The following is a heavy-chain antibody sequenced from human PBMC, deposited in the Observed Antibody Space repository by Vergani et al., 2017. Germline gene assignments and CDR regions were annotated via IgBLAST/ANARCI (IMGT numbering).Heavy chain of an antibody. D-gene: IGHD2-2*01. J-gene: IGHJ6*03. CDR2: IYSGGSST. Sequence: EVQLLESGGGLVQPGGSLRLSCAASGFTFSSYAMSWVRQAPGKGLEWVSVIYSGGSSTYYADSVKGRFTISRDNSKNTLYLQMNSLRAEDTAVYYCAKDGCSSTSCPGYYYYYMDVWGKGTTVTVSS. CDR3: AKDGCSSTSCPGYYYYYMDV. CDR1: GFTFSSYA. V-gene: IGHV3-23*03.